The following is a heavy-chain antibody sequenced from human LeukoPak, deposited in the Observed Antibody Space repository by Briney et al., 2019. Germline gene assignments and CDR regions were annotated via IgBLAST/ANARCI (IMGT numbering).Heavy chain of an antibody. J-gene: IGHJ4*02. D-gene: IGHD5-18*01. V-gene: IGHV3-23*01. CDR2: ISGSGGST. Sequence: GGSLRLSCAASGFTFSNSAMNWVRQAPGKGLEWVSAISGSGGSTNYADSVKGRFTISRDNSKNTLYLQMNSLRAEDTAVYYCAKGPSIQLWPDHFDYWGQGTLVTVSS. CDR3: AKGPSIQLWPDHFDY. CDR1: GFTFSNSA.